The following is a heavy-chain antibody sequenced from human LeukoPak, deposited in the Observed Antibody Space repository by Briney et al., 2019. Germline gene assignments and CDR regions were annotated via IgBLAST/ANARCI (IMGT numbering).Heavy chain of an antibody. CDR3: AKVLSGSQDY. V-gene: IGHV3-23*01. D-gene: IGHD1-26*01. J-gene: IGHJ4*02. CDR2: IGGGSETT. Sequence: GGSLRLSCAASGFTFGSYAMSWVRQAPGKGLEWVSTIGGGSETTSYADSAKGRFTNSRDNSKNTVYLQTNSLRAEDTAVYYCAKVLSGSQDYWGQGTLVTVFS. CDR1: GFTFGSYA.